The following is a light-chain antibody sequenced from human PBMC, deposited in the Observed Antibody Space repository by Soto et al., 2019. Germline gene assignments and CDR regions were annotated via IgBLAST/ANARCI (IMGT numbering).Light chain of an antibody. J-gene: IGKJ1*01. CDR2: AAS. Sequence: DIPMTPSPSSVSASVGDRVTITCRASQGISSWLGWYQQRPGKAPKLLIYAASSLPSGVPSRFSGLGSGTDFTLAISSLQPEDFATYDCQQANSCPRTLGQGTKVEAK. CDR1: QGISSW. CDR3: QQANSCPRT. V-gene: IGKV1-12*01.